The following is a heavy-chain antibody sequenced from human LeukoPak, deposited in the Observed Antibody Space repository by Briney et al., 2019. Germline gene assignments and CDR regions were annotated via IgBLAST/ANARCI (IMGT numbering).Heavy chain of an antibody. Sequence: VGSLRLSCAASGFTFSSYGMSCVRQAPGKGLEWVSAISGSGGSTYYADSVKGRFTISRHNSKNTLYLQMNSLRAEDTAVYYCAKDREILLWFGESAQYFDYWGQGTLVTVSS. CDR3: AKDREILLWFGESAQYFDY. D-gene: IGHD3-10*01. CDR2: ISGSGGST. V-gene: IGHV3-23*01. CDR1: GFTFSSYG. J-gene: IGHJ4*02.